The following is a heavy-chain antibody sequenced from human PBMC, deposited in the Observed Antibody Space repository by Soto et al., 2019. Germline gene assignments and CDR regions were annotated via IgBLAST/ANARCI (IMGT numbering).Heavy chain of an antibody. V-gene: IGHV1-69*13. J-gene: IGHJ4*02. CDR3: ASTQDIVATITGYFDY. CDR1: GGTFSSYA. CDR2: IIPIFGTA. Sequence: SVKVSCKASGGTFSSYAISWVRQAPGQGLEWMGGIIPIFGTANYAQKFQGRVTITADESTSTAYMELSSLRSEDTAVYYCASTQDIVATITGYFDYWGQGTLVTVSS. D-gene: IGHD5-12*01.